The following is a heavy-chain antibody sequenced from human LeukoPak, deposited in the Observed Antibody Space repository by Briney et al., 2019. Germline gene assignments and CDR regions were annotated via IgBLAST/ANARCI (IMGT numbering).Heavy chain of an antibody. CDR2: IRSKANSYAT. V-gene: IGHV3-73*01. J-gene: IGHJ6*04. Sequence: GGSLRLSCAASGFSFSGSAMHRVRQASGKGLEWVGRIRSKANSYATAYAASVKGRFTISRDDSKNTAYLQMNSLKTEDTAVYYCTRRITMVRGAPPYDYYGMDVWGKGTTVTVSS. CDR1: GFSFSGSA. D-gene: IGHD3-10*01. CDR3: TRRITMVRGAPPYDYYGMDV.